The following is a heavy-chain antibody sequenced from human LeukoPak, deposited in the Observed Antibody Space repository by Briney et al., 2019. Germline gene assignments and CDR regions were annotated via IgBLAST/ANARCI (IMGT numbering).Heavy chain of an antibody. CDR2: ISGSGSDT. CDR1: GFTFSFYA. CDR3: ARARNYYDSSGYLTLFFDY. J-gene: IGHJ4*02. Sequence: GGSLRLSCAASGFTFSFYAMSWVRQAPGKGLEWVSTISGSGSDTSYADSVKGRFTISRDNAKNTLYLQMNSLRAEDTAVYYCARARNYYDSSGYLTLFFDYWGQGTLVTVSS. V-gene: IGHV3-23*01. D-gene: IGHD3-22*01.